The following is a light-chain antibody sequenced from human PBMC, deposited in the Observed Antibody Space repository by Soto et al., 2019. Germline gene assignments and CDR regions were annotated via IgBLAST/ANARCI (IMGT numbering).Light chain of an antibody. J-gene: IGKJ1*01. CDR1: QSVSSSY. Sequence: EIVLTQSPGTLSLSPGQRATLSCRARQSVSSSYLAWYQQKPGQAPRLLIYGASSRATGIPARFSGSGSGTDFTLTISRLEPEDFAVYYCQQYGSSAWTFGQGTKVDI. V-gene: IGKV3-20*01. CDR2: GAS. CDR3: QQYGSSAWT.